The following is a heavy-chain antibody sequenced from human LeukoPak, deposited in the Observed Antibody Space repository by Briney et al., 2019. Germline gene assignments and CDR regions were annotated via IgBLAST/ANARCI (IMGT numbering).Heavy chain of an antibody. J-gene: IGHJ5*02. D-gene: IGHD3-22*01. Sequence: GESLKISCKGSGYSFTSYWIGWVRQMPGKGLEWMGIIYPGDSDTRYSPSFQGQVTISADKSISTAYLQWNSLKASDTAIYYCARHQHYYDSSGVFPVHWFDPWGQGTLVTVSS. CDR1: GYSFTSYW. CDR2: IYPGDSDT. V-gene: IGHV5-51*01. CDR3: ARHQHYYDSSGVFPVHWFDP.